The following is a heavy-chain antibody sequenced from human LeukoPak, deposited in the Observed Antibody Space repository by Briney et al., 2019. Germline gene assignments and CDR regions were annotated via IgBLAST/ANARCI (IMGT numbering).Heavy chain of an antibody. CDR3: ARGATRYCGGDCYHIDP. V-gene: IGHV1-46*01. CDR1: GYTFTSYY. D-gene: IGHD2-21*02. CDR2: INPSGGST. Sequence: ASVKVSCKASGYTFTSYYMHWVRQAPGQGLEWMGIINPSGGSTSYAQKFQGRVTMTRDTSTSTVYMELSSLRSEDTAVYYCARGATRYCGGDCYHIDPWGQGTLVTVPS. J-gene: IGHJ5*02.